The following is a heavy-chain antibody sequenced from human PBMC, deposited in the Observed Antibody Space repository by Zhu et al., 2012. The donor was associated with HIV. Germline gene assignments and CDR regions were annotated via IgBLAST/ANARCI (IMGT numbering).Heavy chain of an antibody. D-gene: IGHD3-10*02. CDR3: ASPKFGEHIGGDGYYYGMDV. CDR1: GGSISSSSYY. CDR2: IYYSGST. V-gene: IGHV4-39*07. Sequence: QVQLQESGPGLVKPSETLSLTCTVSGGSISSSSYYWGWIRQPPGKGLEWIGSIYYSGSTYYNPSLKSRVTISVDTSKNQFSLKLSSVTAADTAVYYCASPKFGEHIGGDGYYYGMDVWDQGP. J-gene: IGHJ6*02.